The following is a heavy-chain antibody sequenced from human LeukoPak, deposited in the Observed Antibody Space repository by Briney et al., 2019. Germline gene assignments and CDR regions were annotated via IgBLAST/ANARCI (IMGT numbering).Heavy chain of an antibody. Sequence: SETLSLTCTVSGGSISSSSYYWGWIRQPPGKGLEWIGSIYYSGSTYYNPSLKSRVTISVDTSKNQFSLKLSSVTAADTAVYYCARASYGDYGWEAFDIWGQGTMVTVSS. CDR3: ARASYGDYGWEAFDI. V-gene: IGHV4-39*07. D-gene: IGHD4-17*01. J-gene: IGHJ3*02. CDR2: IYYSGST. CDR1: GGSISSSSYY.